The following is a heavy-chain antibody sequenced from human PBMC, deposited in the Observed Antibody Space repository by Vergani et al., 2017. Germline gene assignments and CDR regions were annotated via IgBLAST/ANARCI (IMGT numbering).Heavy chain of an antibody. CDR3: ARLGRDGYNLDY. Sequence: QVQLQQWGAGLLKPSETLSLTCAVSGGSFSGYYWSWIRQPPGKGLEWIGEINHSGSTNYNPSLKSRVTISVDTSKNQFSLKLSSVTAADTAVYYCARLGRDGYNLDYWGQGTLVTVSS. CDR2: INHSGST. V-gene: IGHV4-34*01. J-gene: IGHJ4*02. D-gene: IGHD5-24*01. CDR1: GGSFSGYY.